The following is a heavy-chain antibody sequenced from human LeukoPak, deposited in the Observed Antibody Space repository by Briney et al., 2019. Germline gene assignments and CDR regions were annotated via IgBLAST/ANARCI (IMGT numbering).Heavy chain of an antibody. CDR3: AREVDGVGELCEDACHWFDP. CDR1: GGSISSSSYY. Sequence: PSETLSLTCTVSGGSISSSSYYWGWIRQPPGKGLESIGSIYYSGSTYYSPSLKSRVTISVDTSKNQFSLKLSSVTAADTAVYYCAREVDGVGELCEDACHWFDPWGQGTLVTVSS. J-gene: IGHJ5*02. CDR2: IYYSGST. D-gene: IGHD3-10*01. V-gene: IGHV4-39*07.